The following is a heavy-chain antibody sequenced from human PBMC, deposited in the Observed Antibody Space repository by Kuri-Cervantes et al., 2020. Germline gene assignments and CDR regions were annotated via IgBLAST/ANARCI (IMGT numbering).Heavy chain of an antibody. CDR1: GYTFTTYA. CDR3: ARDPILYDSSGYYSRWPALGMDV. V-gene: IGHV1-3*04. J-gene: IGHJ6*02. D-gene: IGHD3-22*01. Sequence: ASVKVSCKASGYTFTTYAVHWVRQAPGQRLGWMGWSNTGNGNTNYAQKLQGRVTMTTDTSTSTAYMELRSLRSDDTAVYYCARDPILYDSSGYYSRWPALGMDVWGQGTTVTVSS. CDR2: SNTGNGNT.